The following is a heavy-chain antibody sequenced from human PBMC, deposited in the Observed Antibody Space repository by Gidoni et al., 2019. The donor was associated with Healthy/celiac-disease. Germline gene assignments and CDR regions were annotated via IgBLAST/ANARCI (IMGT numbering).Heavy chain of an antibody. J-gene: IGHJ4*02. CDR1: GGSISSSSYY. D-gene: IGHD5-12*01. V-gene: IGHV4-39*01. Sequence: QLQLQESGPGLVKPSETLSLTCTVSGGSISSSSYYWGWIRQPPGKGLEWIGSTYYSGSTYYNPSLKSRVTISVDTSKNQFSLKLSSVTAADTAVYYCASPVLREERGGYPFDYWGQGTLVTVSS. CDR3: ASPVLREERGGYPFDY. CDR2: TYYSGST.